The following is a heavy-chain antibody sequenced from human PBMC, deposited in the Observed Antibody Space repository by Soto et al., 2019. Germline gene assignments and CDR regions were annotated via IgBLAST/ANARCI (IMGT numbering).Heavy chain of an antibody. CDR1: GFTFSSYG. CDR2: IWYDGSNK. V-gene: IGHV3-33*01. D-gene: IGHD2-2*01. J-gene: IGHJ6*03. CDR3: ARSSSTSSGNRDKGMDV. Sequence: PGGSLRLSCAASGFTFSSYGMHWVRKAPGKGLEWVAVIWYDGSNKYYADSVKGRFTISRDNSKNTLYLQMNSLRAEDTAVYYCARSSSTSSGNRDKGMDVWGKGTTVTVSS.